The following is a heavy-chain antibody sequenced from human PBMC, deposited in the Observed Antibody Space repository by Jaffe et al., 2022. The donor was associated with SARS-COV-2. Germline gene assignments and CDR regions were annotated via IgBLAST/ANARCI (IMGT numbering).Heavy chain of an antibody. D-gene: IGHD4-17*01. CDR3: ARDDYGDYFNKRGDV. CDR1: GFTFSSYS. V-gene: IGHV3-21*01. Sequence: EVQLVESGGGLVKPGGSLRLSCAASGFTFSSYSMNWVRQAPGKGLEWVSSISSSSSYIYYADSVKGRFTISRDNAKNSLYLQMNSLRAEDTAVYYCARDDYGDYFNKRGDVWGQGTTVTVSS. J-gene: IGHJ6*02. CDR2: ISSSSSYI.